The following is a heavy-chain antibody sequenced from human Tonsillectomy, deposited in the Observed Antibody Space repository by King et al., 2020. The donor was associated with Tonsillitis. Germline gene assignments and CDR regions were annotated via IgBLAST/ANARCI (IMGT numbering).Heavy chain of an antibody. CDR3: ARDPTYYYDSSGYYYSHFDY. CDR1: GFTFSSYW. V-gene: IGHV3-7*04. CDR2: IKQDGSEK. D-gene: IGHD3-22*01. J-gene: IGHJ4*02. Sequence: VQLVESGGGLVQPGGSLRLSCAASGFTFSSYWMTWVRKAPGKGLEWVANIKQDGSEKYYVDSVKGRFTISRDNAKNSLYLQMNSLRAEDTAVYYCARDPTYYYDSSGYYYSHFDYWGQGTLVTVSS.